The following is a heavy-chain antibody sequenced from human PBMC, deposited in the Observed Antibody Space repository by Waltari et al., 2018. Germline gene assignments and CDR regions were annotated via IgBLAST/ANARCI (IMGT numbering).Heavy chain of an antibody. D-gene: IGHD6-19*01. J-gene: IGHJ4*02. CDR2: INPNSGGT. Sequence: QVQLVQSGAEVKKPGASVKVSCKASGYSFTNYMHWVRQAPGQGLEWMGWINPNSGGTQYAQRFQGRVTMTRDTAITTVFMELSGLRDDDTAVYYCARVWFHSGLDYWGQGTPVTVSS. CDR1: GYSFTNY. CDR3: ARVWFHSGLDY. V-gene: IGHV1-2*02.